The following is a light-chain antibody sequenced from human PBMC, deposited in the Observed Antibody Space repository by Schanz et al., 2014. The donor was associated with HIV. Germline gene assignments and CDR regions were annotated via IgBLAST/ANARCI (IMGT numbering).Light chain of an antibody. CDR3: QQYGRPLQT. Sequence: ENVMTQSPATLSVSPGERATLTCRASQSVSSNLAWYQQKPGQAPRLLMYAAFTRATGVPARFSGSGSGTDFTLTISRLEPEDFAVYYCQQYGRPLQTFGQGTKVEIK. CDR1: QSVSSN. CDR2: AAF. J-gene: IGKJ1*01. V-gene: IGKV3-20*01.